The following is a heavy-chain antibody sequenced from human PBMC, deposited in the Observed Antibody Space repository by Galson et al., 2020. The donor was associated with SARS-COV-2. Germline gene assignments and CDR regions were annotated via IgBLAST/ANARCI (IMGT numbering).Heavy chain of an antibody. CDR3: ARGSSSHAFDI. CDR1: GFTFSTYG. D-gene: IGHD3-10*01. V-gene: IGHV3-33*01. CDR2: IWYDGSNK. Sequence: GESLKISCEASGFTFSTYGMDWVRQAPGKGLEWGAVIWYDGSNKYYADSEKGRFTISRDNSKNTLYLQLNSLRADDTAVYYCARGSSSHAFDIWGQGTMVTVSS. J-gene: IGHJ3*02.